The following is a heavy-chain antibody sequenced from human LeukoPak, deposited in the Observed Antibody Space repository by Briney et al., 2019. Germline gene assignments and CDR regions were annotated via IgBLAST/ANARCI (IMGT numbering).Heavy chain of an antibody. CDR3: ARVGKSGSYYYFDY. D-gene: IGHD1-26*01. CDR2: INTDGRNT. V-gene: IGHV3-74*01. CDR1: GFTFSTYW. J-gene: IGHJ4*02. Sequence: RRSLRLSCAASGFTFSTYWMYWVRQAPGKGLLWVSRINTDGRNTGYADSVKGRFTISRDNAKNTLYLQMTILTAEDTAVYYCARVGKSGSYYYFDYWGQGTLVTVSS.